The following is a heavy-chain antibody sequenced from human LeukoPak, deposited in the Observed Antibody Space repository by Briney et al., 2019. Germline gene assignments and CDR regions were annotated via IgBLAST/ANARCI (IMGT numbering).Heavy chain of an antibody. J-gene: IGHJ6*02. V-gene: IGHV3-7*03. CDR1: GFTFSSYW. Sequence: GGSLRLSCAASGFTFSSYWMNWARQAPGKGLEWVASINHNGNVNYYVDSVKGRFTISRDNAKNSLYLQMSNLRAEDTAVYFCSRGGGLDVWGQGATVTVSS. CDR2: INHNGNVN. CDR3: SRGGGLDV. D-gene: IGHD3-16*01.